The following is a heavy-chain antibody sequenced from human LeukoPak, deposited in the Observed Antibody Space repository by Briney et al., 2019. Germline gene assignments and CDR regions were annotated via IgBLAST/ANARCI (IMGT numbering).Heavy chain of an antibody. CDR2: ICYSGST. CDR1: GGSISSSSYY. V-gene: IGHV4-39*02. D-gene: IGHD6-19*01. CDR3: AREQWRRGFDY. Sequence: KTSETLSLTCTVSGGSISSSSYYWGWIRQPPGKGLVWIGSICYSGSTYYNPSLKSRVTISVDTSKNQFSLKLSSVTAADTAVYYCAREQWRRGFDYWGQGTLATVAS. J-gene: IGHJ4*02.